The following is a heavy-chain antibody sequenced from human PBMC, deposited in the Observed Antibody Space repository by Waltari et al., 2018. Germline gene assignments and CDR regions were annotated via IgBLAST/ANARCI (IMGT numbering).Heavy chain of an antibody. J-gene: IGHJ4*02. CDR1: GGSFSGYY. CDR3: ARASTITIFGVVIISTPFDY. Sequence: QVQLQQWGAGLLKPSETLSLTCAVYGGSFSGYYWSWIRQPPGKGLEWIGEIKHSGSTNYNPSLKSRVTISVDTSKNQFSLKLSSVTAADTAVYYCARASTITIFGVVIISTPFDYWGQGTLVTVSS. V-gene: IGHV4-34*01. D-gene: IGHD3-3*01. CDR2: IKHSGST.